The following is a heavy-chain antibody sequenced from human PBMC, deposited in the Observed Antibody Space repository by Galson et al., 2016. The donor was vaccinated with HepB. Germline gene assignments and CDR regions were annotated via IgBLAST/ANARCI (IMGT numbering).Heavy chain of an antibody. CDR1: NGSISSGPYF. J-gene: IGHJ3*02. Sequence: TVSNGSISSGPYFWTWIGQHPGKGLQWIGNIHYSGKTYYNPSLKSRLLISGDTSNNQFSLKLNSMTAADTAIYYCARQVVSDNYLESAFDIWGQGILVTVSS. CDR3: ARQVVSDNYLESAFDI. CDR2: IHYSGKT. V-gene: IGHV4-30-4*08. D-gene: IGHD2-15*01.